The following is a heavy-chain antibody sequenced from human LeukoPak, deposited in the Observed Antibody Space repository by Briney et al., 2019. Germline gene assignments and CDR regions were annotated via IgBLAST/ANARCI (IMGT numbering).Heavy chain of an antibody. J-gene: IGHJ4*02. CDR1: GFTFSTYW. V-gene: IGHV3-7*03. D-gene: IGHD3-3*01. Sequence: SGGSLRLSCAASGFTFSTYWMNWVRQAPGKGLEWVANIKQDGNEKYYVDSVKGRFTISRDNAKNSLYLQMNSLRAEDTAIYYCARDAFFWAFDYWGQGTLVTVSS. CDR2: IKQDGNEK. CDR3: ARDAFFWAFDY.